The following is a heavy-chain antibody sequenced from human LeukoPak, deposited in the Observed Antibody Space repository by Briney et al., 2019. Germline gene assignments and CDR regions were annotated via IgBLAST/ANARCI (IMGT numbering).Heavy chain of an antibody. D-gene: IGHD5-12*01. CDR1: GFTFSSYW. Sequence: GGSLRLSCAVSGFTFSSYWMSWVRQAPGNGPEWVANIKEDESEKNYVDSVKGRFTISRDNSKNTLYLQMNSLRAEDTAVYYCAKDFLLPYSGHWGVVDYWGQGTLVTVSS. CDR3: AKDFLLPYSGHWGVVDY. J-gene: IGHJ4*02. V-gene: IGHV3-7*01. CDR2: IKEDESEK.